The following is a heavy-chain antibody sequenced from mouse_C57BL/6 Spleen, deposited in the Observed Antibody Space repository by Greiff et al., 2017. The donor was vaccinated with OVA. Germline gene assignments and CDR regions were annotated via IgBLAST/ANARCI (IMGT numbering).Heavy chain of an antibody. Sequence: VQLQQSGPGLVQPSQSLSITCTVSGFSLTSYGVHWVRQSPGKGLEWLGVIWRGGSTDYNAAFMSRLSSTKDNSKSQVFFKMNRLQADDTAIYYCAKGGTGAMDYWGQGTSVTVSS. D-gene: IGHD3-3*01. V-gene: IGHV2-5*01. CDR2: IWRGGST. CDR1: GFSLTSYG. J-gene: IGHJ4*01. CDR3: AKGGTGAMDY.